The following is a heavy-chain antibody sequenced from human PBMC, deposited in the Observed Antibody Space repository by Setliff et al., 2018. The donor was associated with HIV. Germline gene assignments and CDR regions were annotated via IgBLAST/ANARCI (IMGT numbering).Heavy chain of an antibody. Sequence: GGSLRLSCAASGFTFSSYAMSWVRQAPGKGLEWVSAISGSGGSTYYADSVKGRFTISRDNSKNTLYLQMNSLRAEDTAVYYCAKDRARGTAMVGGWFDPWGQGTLVTVSS. CDR2: ISGSGGST. CDR1: GFTFSSYA. J-gene: IGHJ5*02. D-gene: IGHD5-18*01. CDR3: AKDRARGTAMVGGWFDP. V-gene: IGHV3-23*01.